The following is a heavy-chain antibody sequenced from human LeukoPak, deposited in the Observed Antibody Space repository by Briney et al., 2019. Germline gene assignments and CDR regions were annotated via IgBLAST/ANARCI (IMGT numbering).Heavy chain of an antibody. CDR2: VSNSGGST. CDR3: SHFYGSKGNPPFDC. Sequence: GGSLRLSCAASGFTFTNYGMSWVRQAPGKGLEWVSTVSNSGGSTYYADSVKGRFTISRNNSKNTLYLQMNNLRDEDTAMYYCSHFYGSKGNPPFDCWGQGTLVTVSS. D-gene: IGHD3-10*01. V-gene: IGHV3-23*01. CDR1: GFTFTNYG. J-gene: IGHJ4*02.